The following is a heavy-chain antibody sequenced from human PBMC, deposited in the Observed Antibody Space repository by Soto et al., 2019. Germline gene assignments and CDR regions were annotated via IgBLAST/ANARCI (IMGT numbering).Heavy chain of an antibody. J-gene: IGHJ4*02. CDR1: GFTFSRYA. D-gene: IGHD4-17*01. V-gene: IGHV3-30-3*01. CDR3: VYGEGGYYFDY. Sequence: GGSLRLSCAASGFTFSRYAMHWVLQAPGRGLGWVAVISYDGHNKYYADSVKGRFTISRDNSKNTLYLQMNSLRAEDTAVYYCVYGEGGYYFDYWGQGTLVTVSS. CDR2: ISYDGHNK.